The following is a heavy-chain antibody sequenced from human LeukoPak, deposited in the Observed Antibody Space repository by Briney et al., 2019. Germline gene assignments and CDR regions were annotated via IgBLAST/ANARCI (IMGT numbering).Heavy chain of an antibody. V-gene: IGHV1-18*01. Sequence: GASVKVSCKASGYTFSSYGVSWVRQAPGQGLEWMGWISAYNGNTNYAQKFQGRVTLTTDTSTSTAYMEVGSLRSDDTAVYYCARVTGGSPYGDFHYWGQGTLVTASS. D-gene: IGHD4-17*01. J-gene: IGHJ4*02. CDR2: ISAYNGNT. CDR3: ARVTGGSPYGDFHY. CDR1: GYTFSSYG.